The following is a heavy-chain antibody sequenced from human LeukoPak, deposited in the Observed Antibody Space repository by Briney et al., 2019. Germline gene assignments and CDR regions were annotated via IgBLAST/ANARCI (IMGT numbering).Heavy chain of an antibody. J-gene: IGHJ4*02. V-gene: IGHV3-7*03. CDR3: ARGGWDMIVLDFDY. CDR1: GFTFSSYW. D-gene: IGHD3-22*01. CDR2: IKQDGSEK. Sequence: PGRSLRLSCAASGFTFSSYWMSWVRQAPGKGLEWVANIKQDGSEKYYVDSVKGRFTISRDNAKNSLYLQMNSLRAEDTAVYYCARGGWDMIVLDFDYWGQGTLVTVSS.